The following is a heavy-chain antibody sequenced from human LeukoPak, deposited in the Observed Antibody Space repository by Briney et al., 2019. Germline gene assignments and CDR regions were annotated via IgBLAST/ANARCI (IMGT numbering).Heavy chain of an antibody. J-gene: IGHJ3*02. CDR3: ARSQTTVVTPGSFDI. CDR1: GGPISSGGYS. V-gene: IGHV4-30-2*01. CDR2: IYHSGST. Sequence: SETLSLTCAVSGGPISSGGYSWSWIRQPPGKGLEWIGYIYHSGSTYYNPSLKSRVTISVDRSKNQFSLKLSSVTAADTAVYYCARSQTTVVTPGSFDIWGQGTMVTVSS. D-gene: IGHD4-23*01.